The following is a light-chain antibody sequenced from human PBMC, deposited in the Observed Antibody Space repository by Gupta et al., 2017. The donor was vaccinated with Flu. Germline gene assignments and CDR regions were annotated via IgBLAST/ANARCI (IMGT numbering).Light chain of an antibody. V-gene: IGKV1-5*03. Sequence: DIQLTQSPSTLSASVGDRVTMTCRASQSISSWLAWYQQKPGKAPKLLIYMASSLQSGVPSRFSGSGSGIEFTLTITSLQPDDFASYYCQQYNSFSYTFGQGTKLEIK. CDR2: MAS. J-gene: IGKJ2*01. CDR1: QSISSW. CDR3: QQYNSFSYT.